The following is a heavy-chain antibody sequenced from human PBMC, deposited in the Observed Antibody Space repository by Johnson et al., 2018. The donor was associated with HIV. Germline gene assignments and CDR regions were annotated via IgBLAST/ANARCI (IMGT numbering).Heavy chain of an antibody. V-gene: IGHV3-30*02. CDR1: GFTFNTYG. J-gene: IGHJ3*02. CDR2: IRYDGRSK. Sequence: VQLVESGGGVVQPGGSLRLSCAASGFTFNTYGMDWVRQAPGKGLEWVAFIRYDGRSKYYVDSVKGRFTISRDNAKNSLYLQMNSLRAEDTAVYYCARLRWSWDEDAFDIWGQGTMVTVSS. CDR3: ARLRWSWDEDAFDI. D-gene: IGHD1-26*01.